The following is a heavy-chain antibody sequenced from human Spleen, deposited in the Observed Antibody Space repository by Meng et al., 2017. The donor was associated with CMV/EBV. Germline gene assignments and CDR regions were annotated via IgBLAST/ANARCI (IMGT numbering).Heavy chain of an antibody. CDR1: GDSISRGAYY. D-gene: IGHD1-14*01. CDR2: IYYSGST. CDR3: ARGELRTGYWFDP. J-gene: IGHJ5*02. Sequence: SETLSLTCTVSGDSISRGAYYWGWIRQHPGKGLEWIGYIYYSGSTYYNPSLESRVTISVDTSKSQFSLNLSSVTAADTAVYYCARGELRTGYWFDPWGQGTLVTVSS. V-gene: IGHV4-31*03.